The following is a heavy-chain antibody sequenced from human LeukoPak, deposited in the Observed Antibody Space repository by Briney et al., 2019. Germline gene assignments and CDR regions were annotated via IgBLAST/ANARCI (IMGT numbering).Heavy chain of an antibody. CDR1: GGSFSGYY. CDR2: INHSGST. D-gene: IGHD2-2*02. CDR3: ARGGCSSTSCYIAYYYYGMDV. J-gene: IGHJ6*02. Sequence: PSETLSLTCAVYGGSFSGYYWSWIRQPPGEGLEWIGEINHSGSTNYNPSLKSRVTISVDTSKNQFSLKLSSVTAADTAVYYCARGGCSSTSCYIAYYYYGMDVWGQGTTVTVSS. V-gene: IGHV4-34*01.